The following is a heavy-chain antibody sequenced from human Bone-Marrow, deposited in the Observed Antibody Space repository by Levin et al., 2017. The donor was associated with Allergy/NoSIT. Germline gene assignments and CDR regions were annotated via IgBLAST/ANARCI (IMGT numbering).Heavy chain of an antibody. V-gene: IGHV3-23*01. J-gene: IGHJ5*02. CDR1: GFTFNTYA. Sequence: PGESLKISCAASGFTFNTYAMTWVRQPPGKGLEWVSAISGGGGVTYYAGSVQGRFTISRDNSKNTLYLQMGSLGAEDTAVYYCAKESIGGSSWYIESWGQGTLVTVSS. CDR3: AKESIGGSSWYIES. D-gene: IGHD6-13*01. CDR2: ISGGGGVT.